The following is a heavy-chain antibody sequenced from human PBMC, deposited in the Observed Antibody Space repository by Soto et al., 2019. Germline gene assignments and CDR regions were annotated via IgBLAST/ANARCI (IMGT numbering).Heavy chain of an antibody. CDR2: ISAYNGNT. CDR1: GYTFTSYY. D-gene: IGHD5-18*01. V-gene: IGHV1-18*04. J-gene: IGHJ4*02. CDR3: ARDRDTAMVGEFDY. Sequence: QVQLVQSGAEVKKPGASVKVSCKASGYTFTSYYMHWVRQAPGQGLEWMGWISAYNGNTNYAQKLQGRVTMTTDTSTSTAYMELRSLRSDDTAVYYCARDRDTAMVGEFDYWGQGTLVTVSS.